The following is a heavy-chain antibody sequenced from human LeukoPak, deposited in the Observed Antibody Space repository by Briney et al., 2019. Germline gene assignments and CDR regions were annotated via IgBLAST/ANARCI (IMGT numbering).Heavy chain of an antibody. CDR3: ARDSGPGSALHLWFGNVPYYFDY. J-gene: IGHJ4*02. CDR2: IKHDGSET. D-gene: IGHD3-10*01. CDR1: GFTFTTYC. V-gene: IGHV3-7*01. Sequence: PGGSLSLSCAASGFTFTTYCMNWVRQAPGKGLEWVANIKHDGSETNYVDSVKGRFTISRDNAANTLFLQMNSLRADDTAVYYCARDSGPGSALHLWFGNVPYYFDYWGQGSLVTVSS.